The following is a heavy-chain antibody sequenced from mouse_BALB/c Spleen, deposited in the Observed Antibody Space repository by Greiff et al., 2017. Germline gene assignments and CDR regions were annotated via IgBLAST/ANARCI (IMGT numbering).Heavy chain of an antibody. CDR3: TRSTMMTTGYAMDF. V-gene: IGHV1S22*01. Sequence: LQQSGSELVRPGASVKLSCKASGYTFTSYWMHWVKQRHGQGLEWIGNIYPCSGSTNYDEKFKGKATLTADKSSSTAYMQLSSLTSEDSAVYFGTRSTMMTTGYAMDFWGQGTSVTVSS. J-gene: IGHJ4*01. CDR2: IYPCSGST. CDR1: GYTFTSYW. D-gene: IGHD2-4*01.